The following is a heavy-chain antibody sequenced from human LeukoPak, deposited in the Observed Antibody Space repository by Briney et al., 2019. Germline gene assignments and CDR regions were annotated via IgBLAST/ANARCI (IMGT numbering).Heavy chain of an antibody. D-gene: IGHD3-16*01. V-gene: IGHV4-59*01. CDR3: ARVSWPGRGSRFDP. CDR2: IYNSGTT. Sequence: SETLSLTCIVSGGSISSSYWSWIRQPPGKGLEWIGYIYNSGTTNYNPSLKSRVTISVDMSKNQFSLNLSSVTAADTAVYYCARVSWPGRGSRFDPWGQGTLVTVSS. CDR1: GGSISSSY. J-gene: IGHJ5*02.